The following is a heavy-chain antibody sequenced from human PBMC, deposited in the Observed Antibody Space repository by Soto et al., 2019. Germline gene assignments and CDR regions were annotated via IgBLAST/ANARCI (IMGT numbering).Heavy chain of an antibody. V-gene: IGHV1-24*01. J-gene: IGHJ4*02. Sequence: ASVKASFKISSQTLTELCIHWGRHGPEKGREWMGGFDPGGGEAIYAQKCHGRVTVTEDTVTDTAYMELSGLNSDDTAVYHCATPTPVRGAMITNINFDFWGQGTPVTVSS. CDR1: SQTLTELC. CDR3: ATPTPVRGAMITNINFDF. CDR2: FDPGGGEA. D-gene: IGHD3-10*01.